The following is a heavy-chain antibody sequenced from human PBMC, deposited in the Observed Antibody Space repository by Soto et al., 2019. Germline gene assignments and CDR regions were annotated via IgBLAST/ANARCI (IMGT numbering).Heavy chain of an antibody. Sequence: PGGSLRLSCAASGFTFSSYGMHWVRQAPGKGLEWVAVIWYDGSNKYYADSVKGRFTISRDNSKNTLYLQMNSLRAEDTAVYYCARDPDCSGGSCYSLNFDYWGQGTLVTVSS. J-gene: IGHJ4*02. CDR3: ARDPDCSGGSCYSLNFDY. V-gene: IGHV3-33*01. CDR2: IWYDGSNK. D-gene: IGHD2-15*01. CDR1: GFTFSSYG.